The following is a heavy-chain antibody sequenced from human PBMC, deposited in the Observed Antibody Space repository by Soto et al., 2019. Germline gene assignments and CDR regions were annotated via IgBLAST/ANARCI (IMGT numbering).Heavy chain of an antibody. CDR3: TREGF. J-gene: IGHJ4*02. V-gene: IGHV3-48*02. CDR2: ISTSGTTM. CDR1: GFTFRFYT. Sequence: GGSLKLSCAGSGFTFRFYTMNWVRQAPGKGLEWISYISTSGTTMHYADSVRGRFTISRDNARNSVYLQMNSLRDEDTAIYYCTREGFWGQGIQVTVSS.